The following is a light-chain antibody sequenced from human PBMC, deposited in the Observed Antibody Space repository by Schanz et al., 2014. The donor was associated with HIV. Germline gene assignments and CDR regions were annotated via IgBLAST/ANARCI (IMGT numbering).Light chain of an antibody. CDR2: AAS. CDR3: LQHNSYPRT. CDR1: QTISTY. Sequence: DIQVTQSPSSLSASVGDRVTITCRTSQTISTYVNWYQQKPGKAPKLLIYAASSLHSGVPSRFSGSGSGTEFTLTISSLQPEDFATYYCLQHNSYPRTFGQGTKVEIK. V-gene: IGKV1-17*01. J-gene: IGKJ1*01.